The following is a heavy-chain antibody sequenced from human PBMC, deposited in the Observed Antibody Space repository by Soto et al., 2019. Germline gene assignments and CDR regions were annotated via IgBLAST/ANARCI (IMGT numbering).Heavy chain of an antibody. Sequence: EVQLVESGGGLVQPGGSLRLSCAASGFTVSSNYMSWVRQAPGKGLEWVSVIYGGGSTYYADSVKGRFTISRDNSKNTLYLQKNSLRAEDTAVYYCARVPPWRDFVYCYYMDVWGKGTTVTVS. D-gene: IGHD2-15*01. V-gene: IGHV3-66*01. J-gene: IGHJ6*03. CDR1: GFTVSSNY. CDR3: ARVPPWRDFVYCYYMDV. CDR2: IYGGGST.